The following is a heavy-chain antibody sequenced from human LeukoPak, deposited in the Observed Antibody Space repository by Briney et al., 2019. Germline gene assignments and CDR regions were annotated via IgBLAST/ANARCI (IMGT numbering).Heavy chain of an antibody. CDR3: ARFLTTVTYGEGFDL. Sequence: SETLSLTCAAYGGSFSGYYWSWIRQPPGKGLEWIGEINHSGSTNYNPSLKSRVTISVDTSKNQFSLKLSSVTAADTAVYYCARFLTTVTYGEGFDLWGRGTLVTVSS. CDR1: GGSFSGYY. J-gene: IGHJ2*01. CDR2: INHSGST. V-gene: IGHV4-34*01. D-gene: IGHD4-17*01.